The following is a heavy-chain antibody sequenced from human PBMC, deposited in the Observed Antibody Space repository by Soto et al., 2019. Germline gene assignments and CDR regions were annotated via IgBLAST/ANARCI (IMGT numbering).Heavy chain of an antibody. CDR2: ISTYNGNT. D-gene: IGHD3-22*01. V-gene: IGHV1-18*04. J-gene: IGHJ4*02. CDR3: ASCNYYDSSGYYYY. Sequence: ASVKVSCKASGYTFTSYGISWVRQAPGQGLEWMGWISTYNGNTNYAQKLQGRVTMTTDTSTSTAYMELRSLRSDDTAVYYCASCNYYDSSGYYYYWGQGTLVTVSS. CDR1: GYTFTSYG.